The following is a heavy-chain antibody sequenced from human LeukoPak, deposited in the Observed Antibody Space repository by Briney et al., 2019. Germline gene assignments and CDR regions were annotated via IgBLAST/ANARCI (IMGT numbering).Heavy chain of an antibody. Sequence: SETLSLTCAVYGGSFSGYYWGWIRQPPGKGLQWIGEITRNGYTNYNPSLKSRVTISIDTSKNEFSLKVSSVTAADMAIYYCAASGGPINWFDPWGQGTLVTVSS. CDR1: GGSFSGYY. CDR3: AASGGPINWFDP. V-gene: IGHV4-34*01. CDR2: ITRNGYT. J-gene: IGHJ5*02. D-gene: IGHD3-10*01.